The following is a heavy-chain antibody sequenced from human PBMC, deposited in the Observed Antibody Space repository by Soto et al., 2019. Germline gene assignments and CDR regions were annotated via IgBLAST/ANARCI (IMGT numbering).Heavy chain of an antibody. CDR2: IWYDGSNK. CDR1: GFTFSSYG. D-gene: IGHD2-2*01. CDR3: ASTKCSTSCPVWY. V-gene: IGHV3-33*01. Sequence: QVQLVESGGGVVQPGRSLRLSCAASGFTFSSYGMHWVRQAPGKGLEWVAVIWYDGSNKYYADSVKGRFTISRDNSKNTLYLQMNSLRAEDTAVYYCASTKCSTSCPVWYWGQGTLVTVSS. J-gene: IGHJ4*02.